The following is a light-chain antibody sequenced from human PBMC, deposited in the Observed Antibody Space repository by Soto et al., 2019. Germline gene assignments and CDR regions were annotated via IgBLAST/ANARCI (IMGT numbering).Light chain of an antibody. V-gene: IGKV3-15*01. J-gene: IGKJ4*01. CDR2: GAS. CDR1: QSISDN. CDR3: QQYKSWPPLT. Sequence: DIVMTQSPAILSVSLGERATLSCLASQSISDNLAWSQQRSGQAPLLLIYGASTRATGVPARFSGSGSGTEITLTISSLQSDDFAIYYCQQYKSWPPLTFGGGTKV.